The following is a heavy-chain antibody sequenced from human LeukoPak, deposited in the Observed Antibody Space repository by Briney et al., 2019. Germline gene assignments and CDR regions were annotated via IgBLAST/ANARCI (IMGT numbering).Heavy chain of an antibody. Sequence: GASVKVSCKASGYTFTSYYMHWVRQAPGQGLEWMGIINPSGGSTSYAQKFQGRVTMTRDTSTSTVYMELSSLRSEDTAVYYCARDTYCSGGSCPNEAFDIWGQGTMVTVSS. V-gene: IGHV1-46*01. J-gene: IGHJ3*02. CDR2: INPSGGST. CDR3: ARDTYCSGGSCPNEAFDI. D-gene: IGHD2-15*01. CDR1: GYTFTSYY.